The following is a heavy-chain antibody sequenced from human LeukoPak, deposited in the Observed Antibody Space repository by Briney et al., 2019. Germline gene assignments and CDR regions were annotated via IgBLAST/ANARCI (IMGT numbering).Heavy chain of an antibody. Sequence: SVKVSCKASGGTFSSYTISWVRQAPGQGLEWMGRIITILGIANYAQKFQGRVTITADKSTSTAYMELSSLRSEDTAVYYCARGRDGYNFWYDYWGQGTLVTVSS. D-gene: IGHD5-24*01. CDR2: IITILGIA. J-gene: IGHJ4*02. CDR3: ARGRDGYNFWYDY. CDR1: GGTFSSYT. V-gene: IGHV1-69*02.